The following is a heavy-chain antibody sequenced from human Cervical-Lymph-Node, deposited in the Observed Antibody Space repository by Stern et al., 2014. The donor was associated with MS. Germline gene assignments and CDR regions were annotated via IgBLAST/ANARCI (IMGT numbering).Heavy chain of an antibody. CDR1: ENTFTGYY. J-gene: IGHJ4*02. Sequence: QVQLVQSGAEVKKPGASVKVTCQTSENTFTGYYIHWVRQAPGQGLEWMGWINPNSGATNYAQRFQDRVSLTSDTSNSLAYMELDRLTSGDTAVYYCARISLGSGIDYWGQGSLVTVSS. V-gene: IGHV1-2*02. CDR3: ARISLGSGIDY. CDR2: INPNSGAT. D-gene: IGHD1-26*01.